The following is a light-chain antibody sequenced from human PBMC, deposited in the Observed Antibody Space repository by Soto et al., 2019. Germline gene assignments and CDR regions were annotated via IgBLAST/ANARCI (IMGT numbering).Light chain of an antibody. CDR3: QQYVGSPIT. J-gene: IGKJ5*01. Sequence: EIVLTQSPATLSVSPGERATLSCRASPSVTNYLAWYQQRPGQPPRLLIYAAFSRATGVPDRFSASGSGTEFTLTITRLEPEDFALYYCQQYVGSPITFVQGTRLEIK. CDR2: AAF. V-gene: IGKV3-20*01. CDR1: PSVTNY.